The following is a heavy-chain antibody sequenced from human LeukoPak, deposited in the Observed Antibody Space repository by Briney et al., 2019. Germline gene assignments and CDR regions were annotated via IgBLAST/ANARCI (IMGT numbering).Heavy chain of an antibody. CDR2: IYPGDSET. J-gene: IGHJ4*02. CDR3: VRLYGILTVRGPFDY. CDR1: GFNFIGYW. Sequence: GESLKISCKGSGFNFIGYWFGWVRQMPGKGLEWMGVIYPGDSETRYSPSFQGQVTISVDKTINTAYLQWSSLAASDTAMYYCVRLYGILTVRGPFDYWGQGTLVTVSS. V-gene: IGHV5-51*01. D-gene: IGHD3-9*01.